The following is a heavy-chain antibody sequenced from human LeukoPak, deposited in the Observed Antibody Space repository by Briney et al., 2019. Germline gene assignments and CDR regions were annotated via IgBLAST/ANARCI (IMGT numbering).Heavy chain of an antibody. CDR1: GYTFTSYY. CDR2: INPSGGST. Sequence: GASVKVSCKASGYTFTSYYMHWVRQAPGQGLEWMGIINPSGGSTSYAQKFQGRVTMTRDMSTGTVYMELSSLRSEDTAVYYCARVFGAIPPDYWGQGTLVTVSS. J-gene: IGHJ4*02. D-gene: IGHD3-10*02. V-gene: IGHV1-46*01. CDR3: ARVFGAIPPDY.